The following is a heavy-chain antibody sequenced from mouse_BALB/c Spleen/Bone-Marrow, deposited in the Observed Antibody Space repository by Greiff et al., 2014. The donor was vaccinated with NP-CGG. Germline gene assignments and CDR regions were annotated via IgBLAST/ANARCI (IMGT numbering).Heavy chain of an antibody. Sequence: DVKLVEYGGALVQPGGSRKLSCAASGFTFSDYGMAWVRQAPGKGPEWVAFISNLAYSIYYTDTVTGRFTISRENAKNTLYLEMSSLRSEDTAMYYCARETTRGAMDYWGQGTSVTVSS. D-gene: IGHD2-1*01. V-gene: IGHV5-15*02. CDR3: ARETTRGAMDY. J-gene: IGHJ4*01. CDR1: GFTFSDYG. CDR2: ISNLAYSI.